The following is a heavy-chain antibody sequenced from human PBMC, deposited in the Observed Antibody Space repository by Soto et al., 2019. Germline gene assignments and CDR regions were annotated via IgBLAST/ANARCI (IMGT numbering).Heavy chain of an antibody. CDR2: IFAGTGNT. J-gene: IGHJ4*01. Sequence: RVSVNVSCMASVYTFTSYGMHWLRRAPGQRLEWMGWIFAGTGNTKYSQKFQARVILTRDSSATTAYMKLSSREPVATAVAYWKISRGWCYVSDWGPGILVTVAS. V-gene: IGHV1-3*01. D-gene: IGHD6-19*01. CDR1: VYTFTSYG. CDR3: KISRGWCYVSD.